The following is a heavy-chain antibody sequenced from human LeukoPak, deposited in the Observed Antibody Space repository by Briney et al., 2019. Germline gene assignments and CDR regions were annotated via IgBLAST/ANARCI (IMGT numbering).Heavy chain of an antibody. CDR1: GFTFSSYS. J-gene: IGHJ6*03. V-gene: IGHV3-21*01. D-gene: IGHD4-17*01. CDR2: ISSSSSYI. CDR3: ARDDGDYLYYYYYMDV. Sequence: GGSLRLSCAASGFTFSSYSMNWVRQAPGKGLEWVSSISSSSSYIYYADSVKGRFTISRDDAKNSLYLQMNSLRAEDTAVYYCARDDGDYLYYYYYMDVWGKGTTATVSS.